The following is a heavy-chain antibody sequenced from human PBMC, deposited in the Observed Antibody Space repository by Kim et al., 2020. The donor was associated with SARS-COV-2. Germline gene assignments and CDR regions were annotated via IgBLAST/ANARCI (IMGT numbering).Heavy chain of an antibody. D-gene: IGHD2-2*01. CDR1: GDSVSSNSAA. J-gene: IGHJ5*02. Sequence: SQTLSLTCAISGDSVSSNSAAWNWIRQSPSRGLEWLGRTYYRSKWYNDYAVSVKSRITINPDTSKNQFSLQLNSVTPEDTAVYYCARVLCSSTSCPGGFDPWGQGTLVTVSS. CDR3: ARVLCSSTSCPGGFDP. V-gene: IGHV6-1*01. CDR2: TYYRSKWYN.